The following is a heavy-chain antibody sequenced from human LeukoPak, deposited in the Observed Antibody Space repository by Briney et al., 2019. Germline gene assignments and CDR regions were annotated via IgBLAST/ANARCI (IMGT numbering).Heavy chain of an antibody. D-gene: IGHD6-13*01. CDR3: AKDRIPFTAADPVY. Sequence: QSGGSLRLSCAASGFTFSSYGMHWVRQAPGKGLEWVAVISYDGSNKYYADSVKGRFTISRDNSKNTLYLQMNSLRAEDTAVYYCAKDRIPFTAADPVYWCQGTQITVSS. CDR2: ISYDGSNK. CDR1: GFTFSSYG. J-gene: IGHJ4*02. V-gene: IGHV3-30*18.